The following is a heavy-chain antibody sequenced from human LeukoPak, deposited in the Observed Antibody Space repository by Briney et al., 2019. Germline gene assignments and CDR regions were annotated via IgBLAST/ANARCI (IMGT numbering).Heavy chain of an antibody. CDR2: ISYDGSNK. Sequence: GGSLRLSCAASGFTFSSYAMHWVRQAPGKGLEWVAVISYDGSNKYYADSVKGRFTISRDNSKNTLYLQMNSLRAEDTAVYYCASQGYDILTGYYVLGNWFNPWGQGTLVTVSS. CDR1: GFTFSSYA. J-gene: IGHJ5*02. V-gene: IGHV3-30*04. CDR3: ASQGYDILTGYYVLGNWFNP. D-gene: IGHD3-9*01.